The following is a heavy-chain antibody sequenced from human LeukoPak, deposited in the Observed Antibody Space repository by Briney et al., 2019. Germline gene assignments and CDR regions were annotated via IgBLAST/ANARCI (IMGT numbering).Heavy chain of an antibody. J-gene: IGHJ4*02. Sequence: GGSLRLSCAASGFTFSVSAIYWVRQASGKGLEWIGRIRNKANNYATAYAASVKGRFTISSEDSKNTAYLQMNSLKIEDTAVYYCTYTSSSGVVYWGQGALVTVSS. CDR3: TYTSSSGVVY. CDR2: IRNKANNYAT. V-gene: IGHV3-73*01. D-gene: IGHD6-6*01. CDR1: GFTFSVSA.